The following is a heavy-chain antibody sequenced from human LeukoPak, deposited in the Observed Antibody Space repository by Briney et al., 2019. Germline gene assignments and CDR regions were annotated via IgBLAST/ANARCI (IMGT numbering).Heavy chain of an antibody. Sequence: ASVKVSCKASGGTFSSYAISWVRQAPGQGLEWMGIINPSGGSTSYAQKFQGRVTMTRDTSTSTVYMELSSLRSEDTAVYYCARGLQYYDFWSGYSGSYSDYWGQGTLVTVSS. J-gene: IGHJ4*02. CDR3: ARGLQYYDFWSGYSGSYSDY. D-gene: IGHD3-3*01. CDR2: INPSGGST. V-gene: IGHV1-46*01. CDR1: GGTFSSYA.